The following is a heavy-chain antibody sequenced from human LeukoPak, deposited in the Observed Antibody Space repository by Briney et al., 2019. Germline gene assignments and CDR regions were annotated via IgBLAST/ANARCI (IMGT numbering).Heavy chain of an antibody. J-gene: IGHJ5*02. CDR3: TIRPHHIVGATP. Sequence: GGSLRLSCAASGFTFSNAWMSWVRQAPGKGLEWVGRIKSKTDGGTTDYAAPVKGRFTISRDDSKNTLYLQMNSLKTEDTAVYYCTIRPHHIVGATPWGQGTLVTVSS. D-gene: IGHD1-26*01. CDR1: GFTFSNAW. V-gene: IGHV3-15*01. CDR2: IKSKTDGGTT.